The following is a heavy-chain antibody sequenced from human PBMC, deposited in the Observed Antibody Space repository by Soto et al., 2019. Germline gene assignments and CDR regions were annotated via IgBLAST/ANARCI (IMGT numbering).Heavy chain of an antibody. CDR1: GVTVSSNY. V-gene: IGHV3-66*04. D-gene: IGHD5-18*01. J-gene: IGHJ4*02. Sequence: EVQLVESGGGLVQPGGSLRLSCAASGVTVSSNYMSWVRQAPGKGLEWVSVIYSGGSTYYADSVKGRFTISRDNSKNTPYLHMNSLRAEDTAVYYCARHGYNYGGGYFDYWGQGTLVTVSS. CDR2: IYSGGST. CDR3: ARHGYNYGGGYFDY.